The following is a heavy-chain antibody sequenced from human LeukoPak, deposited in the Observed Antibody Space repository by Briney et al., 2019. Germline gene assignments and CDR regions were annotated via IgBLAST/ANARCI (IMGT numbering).Heavy chain of an antibody. D-gene: IGHD6-13*01. CDR1: GGSFSGYY. Sequence: SETLSLTCAVYGGSFSGYYWSWIRQPPGKGLEWIGEINHSGSTNYNPSLKSRVTISVDTSKNQSSLKLSSVTAADTAVYYCARGFRYSSSWYYFDYWGQGTLVTVSS. V-gene: IGHV4-34*01. CDR2: INHSGST. CDR3: ARGFRYSSSWYYFDY. J-gene: IGHJ4*02.